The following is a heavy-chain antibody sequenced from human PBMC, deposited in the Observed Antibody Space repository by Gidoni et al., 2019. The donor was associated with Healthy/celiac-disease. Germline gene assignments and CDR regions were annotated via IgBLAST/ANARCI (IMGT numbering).Heavy chain of an antibody. V-gene: IGHV3-30*18. D-gene: IGHD1-26*01. Sequence: QVQLVESGGGVVQPGRSLRLSCAASGFTFSSYGMHWVRQAPGKGLEWVAVISYDGSNKYYADSVKGRFTISRDNSKNTLYLQMNSLRAEDTAVYYCAKDFRPYSPFDYWGQGTLVTVSS. CDR3: AKDFRPYSPFDY. CDR2: ISYDGSNK. CDR1: GFTFSSYG. J-gene: IGHJ4*02.